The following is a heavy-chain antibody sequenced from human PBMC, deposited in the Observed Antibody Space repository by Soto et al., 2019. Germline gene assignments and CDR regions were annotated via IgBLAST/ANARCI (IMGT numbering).Heavy chain of an antibody. CDR2: INPNSGGT. D-gene: IGHD1-1*01. CDR3: ARDGERDTGLNFYYYLHGMDA. J-gene: IGHJ6*02. CDR1: GYTFTGYY. Sequence: ASVKVSCKASGYTFTGYYMHWVRQAPGQGLEWMGWINPNSGGTNYAQKFQGGVTMTTDTATSTAYMDLRSLRSDDTAVYYCARDGERDTGLNFYYYLHGMDAWGQGTRVTVSS. V-gene: IGHV1-2*02.